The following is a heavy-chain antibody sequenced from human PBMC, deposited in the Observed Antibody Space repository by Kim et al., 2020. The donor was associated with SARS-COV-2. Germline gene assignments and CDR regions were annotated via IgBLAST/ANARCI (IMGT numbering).Heavy chain of an antibody. V-gene: IGHV3-7*03. CDR1: GFTFSSYW. Sequence: GGSLRLSCAASGFTFSSYWMSWVRQAPGKGLEWVANIKQDGSEKYYVDSVKGRFTISRDNAKNSLYLQMNSLRAEDTAVYYCARDLRYSSSWSNHYYYGMDVWGQGTTVTVSS. J-gene: IGHJ6*02. CDR2: IKQDGSEK. CDR3: ARDLRYSSSWSNHYYYGMDV. D-gene: IGHD6-13*01.